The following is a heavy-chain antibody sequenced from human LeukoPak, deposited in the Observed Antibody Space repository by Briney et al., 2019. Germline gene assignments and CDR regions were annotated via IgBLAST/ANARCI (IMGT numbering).Heavy chain of an antibody. Sequence: PGGSLRLSCAASGFTFSGYAMSWGRQAPGKGREWVSAITASGEGTYYAESVKGRFTISRDNSTTTLYLQMISLRADDTAVYYCAKSDHGFWAGYKKWGQGTLVTVSS. V-gene: IGHV3-23*01. D-gene: IGHD3/OR15-3a*01. CDR2: ITASGEGT. CDR3: AKSDHGFWAGYKK. J-gene: IGHJ4*02. CDR1: GFTFSGYA.